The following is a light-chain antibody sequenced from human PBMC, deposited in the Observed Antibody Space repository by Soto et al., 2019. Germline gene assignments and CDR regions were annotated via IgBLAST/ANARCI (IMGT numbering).Light chain of an antibody. CDR2: DVS. CDR1: SSDIGGYDY. J-gene: IGLJ2*01. V-gene: IGLV2-11*01. CDR3: FSYAGSSLV. Sequence: QSALTQPRSVSGSPGQSVTISCTGSSSDIGGYDYVSWYQQHPGKAPKLMIYDVSKRPSGVPDRFSASKSGNTASLTISGLQAEDESDYYCFSYAGSSLVFGGGTKLTVL.